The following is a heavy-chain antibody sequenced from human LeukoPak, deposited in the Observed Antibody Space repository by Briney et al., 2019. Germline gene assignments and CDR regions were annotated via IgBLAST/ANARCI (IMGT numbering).Heavy chain of an antibody. J-gene: IGHJ4*02. Sequence: GGSLRLSCTASGFTFSSYTMSWVRQAPGKGLEWVANIKQDGSGQNYVDSVKGRFTISRDNAKNSLSLQMNSLRADDTAVYYCVRYRMVYDYTDARRDYWGQGTLVTVSS. D-gene: IGHD4-11*01. CDR1: GFTFSSYT. CDR3: VRYRMVYDYTDARRDY. V-gene: IGHV3-7*03. CDR2: IKQDGSGQ.